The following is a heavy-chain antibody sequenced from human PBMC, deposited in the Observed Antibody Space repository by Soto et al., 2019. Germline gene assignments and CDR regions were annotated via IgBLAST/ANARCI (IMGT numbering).Heavy chain of an antibody. J-gene: IGHJ4*02. V-gene: IGHV4-59*01. CDR1: GGSINSYF. D-gene: IGHD3-10*01. CDR3: ARAGTNMVQFDY. Sequence: QVQLQESGPGLVRPSETLSLTCTVSGGSINSYFWSWIRQSPGKGLEWIGHIYYSGSTSYSPSLKSRVSTSVDTSKNQFSLEVHSVTAADTAVYYCARAGTNMVQFDYWGQGTLVTVSS. CDR2: IYYSGST.